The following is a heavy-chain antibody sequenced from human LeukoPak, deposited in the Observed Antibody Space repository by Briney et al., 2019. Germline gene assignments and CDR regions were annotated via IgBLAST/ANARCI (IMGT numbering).Heavy chain of an antibody. D-gene: IGHD6-19*01. V-gene: IGHV4-59*01. J-gene: IGHJ4*02. CDR1: GGSISSYY. Sequence: SETLSLTCTVSGGSISSYYWSWIRQPPGKGLEWIGYIYYSGSTNYNPSLKSRVTISVDTSKNQFSLKLSSVSAADTAVYYCARGGWTELDYWGQGTLVTVSS. CDR3: ARGGWTELDY. CDR2: IYYSGST.